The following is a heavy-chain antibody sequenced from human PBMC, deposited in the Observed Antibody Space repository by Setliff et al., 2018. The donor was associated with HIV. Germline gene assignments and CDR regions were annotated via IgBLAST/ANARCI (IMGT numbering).Heavy chain of an antibody. D-gene: IGHD2-2*01. CDR2: AVDSGSV. V-gene: IGHV4-34*01. J-gene: IGHJ6*02. CDR3: PRGRDCDNSHCAISTDYXXXMDV. Sequence: PSETLSLTCSIYGGSLTYYYCSWLRQSPGKGLXWIGEAVDSGSVNYSPSLKSRVTISVDPSKKEFSLKLASVTAADTAVYFCPRGRDCDNSHCAISTDYXXXMDVWGQGTTVTVSS. CDR1: GGSLTYYY.